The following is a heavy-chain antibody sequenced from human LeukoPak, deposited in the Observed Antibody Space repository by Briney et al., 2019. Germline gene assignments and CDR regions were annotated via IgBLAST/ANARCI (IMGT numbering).Heavy chain of an antibody. V-gene: IGHV4-4*02. J-gene: IGHJ6*03. Sequence: PSGTLSLTCAASGGSISSSNWWSWVRQPPGKGLEWIGEIYHSGSTNCNPSLKSRVTISVDKSKNQFSLKLSSVTAADTAVYYCAATLDGSPGYMDVWGKGTTVTVSS. D-gene: IGHD1-26*01. CDR2: IYHSGST. CDR1: GGSISSSNW. CDR3: AATLDGSPGYMDV.